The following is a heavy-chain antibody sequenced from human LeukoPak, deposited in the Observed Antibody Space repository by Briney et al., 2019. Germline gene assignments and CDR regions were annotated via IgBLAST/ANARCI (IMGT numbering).Heavy chain of an antibody. CDR3: ARGSLSGDYGDY. D-gene: IGHD4-17*01. J-gene: IGHJ4*02. CDR2: IIPIFGTA. V-gene: IGHV1-69*13. Sequence: ASVKVSCKASGGTFSSYAMSWVRQAPGRGLEWMGGIIPIFGTANYAQKFQGRVTITADESTSTAYMELSSLRSEDTAVYYCARGSLSGDYGDYWGQGTLVTVSS. CDR1: GGTFSSYA.